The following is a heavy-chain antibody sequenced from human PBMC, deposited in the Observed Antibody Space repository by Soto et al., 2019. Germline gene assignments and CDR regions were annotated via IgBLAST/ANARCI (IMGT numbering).Heavy chain of an antibody. D-gene: IGHD3-16*02. CDR2: ISAYNGNT. J-gene: IGHJ6*03. CDR3: ARSLTQNLGELSLTAYYYYYMDV. Sequence: ASVKVSCKASGYTFTSYGISWVRQAPGQGLEWMGWISAYNGNTNYAQKLQGRVTMTTDTSTSTAYMELRSLRSDDTAVYYCARSLTQNLGELSLTAYYYYYMDVWGKGTTVTVSS. CDR1: GYTFTSYG. V-gene: IGHV1-18*01.